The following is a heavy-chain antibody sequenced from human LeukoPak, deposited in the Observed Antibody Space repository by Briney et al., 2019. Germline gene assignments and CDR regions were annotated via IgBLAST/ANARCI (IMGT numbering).Heavy chain of an antibody. V-gene: IGHV4-31*03. Sequence: PSQTLSLTYNVSGVSDRDGRYYWTWIRPHPGKGLEWIGYKYYSGSAKYNPSLKSRLTISLDTSKNQFSLHLCAVTAEATASYYCANAYCSGISCLDVFNMWGQGTRVTVSS. CDR3: ANAYCSGISCLDVFNM. CDR2: KYYSGSA. CDR1: GVSDRDGRYY. D-gene: IGHD2-2*01. J-gene: IGHJ3*02.